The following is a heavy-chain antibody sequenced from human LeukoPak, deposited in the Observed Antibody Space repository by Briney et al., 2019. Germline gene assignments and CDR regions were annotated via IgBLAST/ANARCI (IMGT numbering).Heavy chain of an antibody. CDR2: ISSRSSYI. Sequence: GGSLRLSCAASGFTFSTYTMNWVRQAPGKGLEWVSSISSRSSYIFYAESLKGRFTISRDNAKNSLYLQMNSLGGEDTAVYYCAREGYSYRHDYWGQGTLVTVSS. CDR1: GFTFSTYT. V-gene: IGHV3-21*01. CDR3: AREGYSYRHDY. J-gene: IGHJ4*02. D-gene: IGHD5-18*01.